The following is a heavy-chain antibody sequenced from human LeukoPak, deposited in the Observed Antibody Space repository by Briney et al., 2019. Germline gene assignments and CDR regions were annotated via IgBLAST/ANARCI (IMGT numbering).Heavy chain of an antibody. D-gene: IGHD4-23*01. CDR3: AKSADNSLPKGANSFDV. J-gene: IGHJ3*01. CDR1: GFSFRSYA. CDR2: ISATGAGT. V-gene: IGHV3-23*01. Sequence: GGSLRLSCAASGFSFRSYALNWVRQAPGNGLEWVSGISATGAGTFYAESVNGRFTISRDNSKNTLYLQMSTLRADDTAVYYCAKSADNSLPKGANSFDVWGQGTVVTVSS.